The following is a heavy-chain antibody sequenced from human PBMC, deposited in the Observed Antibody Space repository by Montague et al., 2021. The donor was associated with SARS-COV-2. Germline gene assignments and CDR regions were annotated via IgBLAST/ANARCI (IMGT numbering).Heavy chain of an antibody. D-gene: IGHD1-26*01. CDR2: IYYSGSS. Sequence: TLSLTCSVSGGSISSANYYWSWIRQHPGKGLEFIGYIYYSGSSFYNPSLKSRLAISVDTSKNRLSLRLSSVIAADTAIYFCASQSGSYYNYFDLWGQGTLVTVSS. V-gene: IGHV4-31*03. J-gene: IGHJ4*02. CDR3: ASQSGSYYNYFDL. CDR1: GGSISSANYY.